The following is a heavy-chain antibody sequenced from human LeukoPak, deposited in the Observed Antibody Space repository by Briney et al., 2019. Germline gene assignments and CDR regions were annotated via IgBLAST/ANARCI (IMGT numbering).Heavy chain of an antibody. V-gene: IGHV4-4*02. CDR3: ARTTWNSGGWGYFHH. CDR2: IYHSGSA. J-gene: IGHJ1*01. D-gene: IGHD6-19*01. CDR1: GGSISSNNW. Sequence: PSGTLSLTCGVSGGSISSNNWWSWVRQPPGQGLEWIGEIYHSGSANYIPSLKSRVTISVDKSKNQLSLKLTSVTAADTAVYYCARTTWNSGGWGYFHHWGQGTLVTVSS.